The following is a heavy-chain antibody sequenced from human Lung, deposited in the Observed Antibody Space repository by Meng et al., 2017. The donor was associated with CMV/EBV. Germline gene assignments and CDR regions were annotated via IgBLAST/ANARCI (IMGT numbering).Heavy chain of an antibody. CDR3: ARDGPRNYYDFWSGYYSPTSYYYYGRDV. CDR2: ISYDGSNK. Sequence: GESLKISCAASGFTFSSYAMHWVRQAPGKGLEWVAVISYDGSNKYYADSVKGRFTISRDNSKNTLYLQMNSLRAEDTAVYYCARDGPRNYYDFWSGYYSPTSYYYYGRDVWGQGNXVXVSS. CDR1: GFTFSSYA. V-gene: IGHV3-30-3*01. J-gene: IGHJ6*02. D-gene: IGHD3-3*01.